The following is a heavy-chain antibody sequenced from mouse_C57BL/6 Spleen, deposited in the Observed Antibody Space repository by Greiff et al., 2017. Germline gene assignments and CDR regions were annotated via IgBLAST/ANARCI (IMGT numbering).Heavy chain of an antibody. V-gene: IGHV5-16*01. D-gene: IGHD1-1*02. CDR1: GFTFSDYY. Sequence: EVKLMESEGGLVQPGSSMKLSCTASGFTFSDYYMAWVRQVPEKGLEWVANINYDGSSTYYLDSLKSRFIISRDNAKNILYLQMSSLKSEDTATYYCARDRVGNAMDYWGQGTSVTVSS. J-gene: IGHJ4*01. CDR2: INYDGSST. CDR3: ARDRVGNAMDY.